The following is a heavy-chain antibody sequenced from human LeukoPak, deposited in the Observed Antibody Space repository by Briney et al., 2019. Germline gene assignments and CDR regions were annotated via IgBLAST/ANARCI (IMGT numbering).Heavy chain of an antibody. Sequence: ASVMVSCKTSGYIFTGHYMHWVRQAPGQGPEWMGWMNPDSGGTNYAQNFQGRVTMTRDTSTTTAYMELSGLTSEDTAVYYCARGLLRELLGLDYWGQGTLVTVSS. CDR3: ARGLLRELLGLDY. V-gene: IGHV1-2*02. J-gene: IGHJ4*02. D-gene: IGHD3-10*01. CDR1: GYIFTGHY. CDR2: MNPDSGGT.